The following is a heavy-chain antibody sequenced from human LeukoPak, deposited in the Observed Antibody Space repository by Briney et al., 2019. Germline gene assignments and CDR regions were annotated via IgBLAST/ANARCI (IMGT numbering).Heavy chain of an antibody. CDR2: ISGGGSTM. CDR3: AREVNSAYDQFDY. J-gene: IGHJ4*02. Sequence: GGSLRLSCAASGFIFSSYEMNWVRQAPGKGLEWVSYISGGGSTMYYAGSVKGRFTISRDNAKNSLYLQMNRLRAEDTAVYYCAREVNSAYDQFDYWGQGTLVTVSS. CDR1: GFIFSSYE. D-gene: IGHD5-12*01. V-gene: IGHV3-48*03.